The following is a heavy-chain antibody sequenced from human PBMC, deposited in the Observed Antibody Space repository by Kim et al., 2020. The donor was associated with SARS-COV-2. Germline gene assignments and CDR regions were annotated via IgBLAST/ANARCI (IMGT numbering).Heavy chain of an antibody. V-gene: IGHV3-11*06. J-gene: IGHJ4*02. D-gene: IGHD3-22*01. CDR3: ARRVDYYYPYYFDY. Sequence: ADSVKGRFTISRDNAKNSLYLQMNSLRAEDTAVYYCARRVDYYYPYYFDYWGQGTLVTVSS.